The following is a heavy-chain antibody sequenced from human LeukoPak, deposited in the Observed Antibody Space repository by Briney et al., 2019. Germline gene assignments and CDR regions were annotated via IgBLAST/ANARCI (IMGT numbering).Heavy chain of an antibody. V-gene: IGHV3-9*01. CDR2: ISWNSGSI. CDR3: AKDIAAVATGYFQH. Sequence: GGSLRLSCAASGFTFDDYAMYWVRQAPGKGLEWVSGISWNSGSIGYADSAKGRFTISRDNAKNSLYLQMNSLRAEDTALYYCAKDIAAVATGYFQHWGQGTLVTVSS. CDR1: GFTFDDYA. J-gene: IGHJ1*01. D-gene: IGHD6-13*01.